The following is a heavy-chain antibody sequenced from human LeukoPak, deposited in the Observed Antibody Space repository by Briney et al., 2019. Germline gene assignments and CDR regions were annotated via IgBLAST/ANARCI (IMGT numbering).Heavy chain of an antibody. D-gene: IGHD3-9*01. CDR2: IYPGDSNP. CDR3: ARHYHYDILTGYPNWFDP. Sequence: GDSLNISCKGSGYSFTSYWIGWVRQRPGKGLEWMEIIYPGDSNPSYSPSCQGHVTISANNSISTAYLQWSSLKASDTAMYYCARHYHYDILTGYPNWFDPWGQGTLVTVSS. J-gene: IGHJ5*02. CDR1: GYSFTSYW. V-gene: IGHV5-51*01.